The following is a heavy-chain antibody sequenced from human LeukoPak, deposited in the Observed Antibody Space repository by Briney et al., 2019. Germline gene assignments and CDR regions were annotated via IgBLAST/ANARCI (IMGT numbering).Heavy chain of an antibody. V-gene: IGHV4-34*01. J-gene: IGHJ4*02. CDR1: GGSFSGYY. CDR2: INHSGST. Sequence: SETLSLTCAVYGGSFSGYYWSWIRQPPGKGLEWIGEINHSGSTNYNPSLKSRVTISVDTSKNQFSLKLSSVTAADTAVYYCARGARRSRQWLVDYWGQGTLVTVSS. CDR3: ARGARRSRQWLVDY. D-gene: IGHD6-19*01.